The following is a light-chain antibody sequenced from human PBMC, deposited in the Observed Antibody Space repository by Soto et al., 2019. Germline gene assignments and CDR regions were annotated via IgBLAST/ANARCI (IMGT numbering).Light chain of an antibody. CDR3: QQYNSFALT. CDR2: KAS. J-gene: IGKJ4*01. Sequence: DTQMTRSPSTLSASVGDRVTITCRASQTITSWLAWYQQKPGKAPKLLIYKASTLQPGVPSRFSGSGSGTEFTLTISSLQPDDFATYYCQQYNSFALTFGGGTKVEIK. CDR1: QTITSW. V-gene: IGKV1-5*03.